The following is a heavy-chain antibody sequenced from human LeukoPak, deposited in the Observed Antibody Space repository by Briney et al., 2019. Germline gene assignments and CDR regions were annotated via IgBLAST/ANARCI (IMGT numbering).Heavy chain of an antibody. V-gene: IGHV3-30*04. Sequence: PGRSLRLSCAASGFTFSSYAMHWVRQAPGKGLEWVAVITYDGSDKYFADSVKGRFTISRDNSKNTLYVQMNSLRAEDTAVYYCARESLNSIWAPGFPYWGQGTLVTVSS. CDR3: ARESLNSIWAPGFPY. CDR2: ITYDGSDK. D-gene: IGHD6-13*01. CDR1: GFTFSSYA. J-gene: IGHJ4*02.